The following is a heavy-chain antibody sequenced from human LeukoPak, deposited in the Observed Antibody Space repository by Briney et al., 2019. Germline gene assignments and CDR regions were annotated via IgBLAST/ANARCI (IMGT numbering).Heavy chain of an antibody. J-gene: IGHJ5*02. CDR1: GYTFTNYD. D-gene: IGHD1-26*01. CDR2: MNPNSANT. CDR3: ARDTRNWFDH. Sequence: ASVTVSFKASGYTFTNYDIHWVRQAPGQGLVWMGWMNPNSANTGYAQKFQGRVTMTRDTSISTAYMELSSLRSEDTAVYYCARDTRNWFDHWGQGTLVTVSS. V-gene: IGHV1-8*01.